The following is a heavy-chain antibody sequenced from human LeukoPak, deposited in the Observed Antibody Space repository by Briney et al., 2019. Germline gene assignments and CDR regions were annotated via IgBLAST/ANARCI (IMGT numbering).Heavy chain of an antibody. J-gene: IGHJ6*03. CDR3: ARDDRYDYYMDV. Sequence: GGSLRLSCATSRFTVSSNYMSWVRQAPGKGLEWVSVIHSDVSTHYADSVKGRFTISRDNSKNTLYLQMNSLRAEDTAVYYCARDDRYDYYMDVWGKGTTVTVAS. CDR1: RFTVSSNY. V-gene: IGHV3-53*01. CDR2: IHSDVST.